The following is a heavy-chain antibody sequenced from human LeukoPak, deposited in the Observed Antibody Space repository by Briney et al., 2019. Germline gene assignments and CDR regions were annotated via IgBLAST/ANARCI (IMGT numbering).Heavy chain of an antibody. CDR3: ARDGTPHYTTGWVFFDY. J-gene: IGHJ4*02. D-gene: IGHD6-25*01. Sequence: GGSLRLSCAASGFTFSRYSMNWVRQAPGKGLEWLAYIGRSDSVIHYADSVKGRFTISRDNAENSLYLQMSSLRVEDTAVYYCARDGTPHYTTGWVFFDYWGQGTLVTVSS. CDR2: IGRSDSVI. CDR1: GFTFSRYS. V-gene: IGHV3-48*04.